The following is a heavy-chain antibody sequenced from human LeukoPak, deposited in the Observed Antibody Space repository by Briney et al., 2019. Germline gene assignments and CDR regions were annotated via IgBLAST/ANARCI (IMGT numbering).Heavy chain of an antibody. D-gene: IGHD3-10*01. CDR3: AAGSGDRYFDY. V-gene: IGHV1-69*01. J-gene: IGHJ4*02. Sequence: GSSVKLSCKASGGTFTSYAISWVRQAPGQGVEWMGGIIPIFGTANYAQKFQGRVTITADESTSTAYMELSSLRSEDTAVYYCAAGSGDRYFDYWGQGALVTVSS. CDR1: GGTFTSYA. CDR2: IIPIFGTA.